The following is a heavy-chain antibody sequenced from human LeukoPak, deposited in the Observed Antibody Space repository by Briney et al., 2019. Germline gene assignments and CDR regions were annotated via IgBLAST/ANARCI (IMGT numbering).Heavy chain of an antibody. CDR2: INHSGST. V-gene: IGHV4-34*01. CDR1: GGSFSGYY. J-gene: IGHJ5*02. Sequence: SETLSLTCAVYGGSFSGYYWSWIRQPPGKGLEWIGEINHSGSTNYNPSLKSRVTISVDTSKNQFSLKLSSVTAADTAVYYCARGPGGGWFDPWGQGTLVIVSS. CDR3: ARGPGGGWFDP. D-gene: IGHD3-10*01.